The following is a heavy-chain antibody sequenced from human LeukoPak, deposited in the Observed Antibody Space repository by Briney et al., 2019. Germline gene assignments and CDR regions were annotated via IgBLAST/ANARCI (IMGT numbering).Heavy chain of an antibody. D-gene: IGHD3-3*01. J-gene: IGHJ4*02. CDR3: ARPISSQGYFGVVID. CDR2: IYHSGSP. CDR1: GYSISSASY. Sequence: SETLSLTCAVSGYSISSASYWGWIRPPSGKGLEWIGNIYHSGSPYYNPSLKSRVTISVDTSKNQFSLKLSSVTAADTAVYYCARPISSQGYFGVVIDWGQGTLVTVSS. V-gene: IGHV4-38-2*01.